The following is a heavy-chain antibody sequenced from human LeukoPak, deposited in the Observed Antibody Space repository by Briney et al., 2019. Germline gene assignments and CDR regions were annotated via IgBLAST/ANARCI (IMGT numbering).Heavy chain of an antibody. CDR1: GGSFSGYY. CDR3: ARVGVVGPPTLSWFDP. D-gene: IGHD2-2*01. Sequence: SETMSLTCAGYGGSFSGYYWSWIRQPPGKGLEWIGEINHSGGTNYNPSLKSRVTISVDTSKNQFSLKLSSVTAADTAMYYCARVGVVGPPTLSWFDPWGQGTLVTVSS. J-gene: IGHJ5*02. CDR2: INHSGGT. V-gene: IGHV4-34*01.